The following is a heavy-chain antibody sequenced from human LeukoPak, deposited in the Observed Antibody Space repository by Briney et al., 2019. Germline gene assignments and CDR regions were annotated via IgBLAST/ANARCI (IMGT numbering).Heavy chain of an antibody. D-gene: IGHD6-13*01. CDR3: AREGRNSSWNNWYFDL. V-gene: IGHV3-13*01. Sequence: PGGALRLSRAAPRSIFSSYDMHWVRQPPGKGREWVSAIGTIGDTYYADSVKGRFTISRENAKNSLYLQMNSLRAGDTAVYYCAREGRNSSWNNWYFDLWGRGTLVTVSS. J-gene: IGHJ2*01. CDR1: RSIFSSYD. CDR2: IGTIGDT.